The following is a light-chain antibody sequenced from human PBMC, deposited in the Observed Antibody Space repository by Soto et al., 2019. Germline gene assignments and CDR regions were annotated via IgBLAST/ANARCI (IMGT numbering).Light chain of an antibody. Sequence: QSVLTQPPSASGTPGQRVSISCSGGSSNIGTNTVNWYQHLPGTAPKLLIFSNDERPSGVPDRFSGSKSGTSASLAISGLQSDDEADYYCATWYDSLNGVVFGGGTKVTVL. V-gene: IGLV1-44*01. CDR2: SND. CDR3: ATWYDSLNGVV. J-gene: IGLJ2*01. CDR1: SSNIGTNT.